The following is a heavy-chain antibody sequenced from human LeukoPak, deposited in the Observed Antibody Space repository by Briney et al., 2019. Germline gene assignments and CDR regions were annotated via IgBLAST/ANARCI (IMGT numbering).Heavy chain of an antibody. Sequence: PGGSLRLSCTASGFTFGDYAMSWFRQAPGKGLEWVGFIRSKAYGGTTEYAASVKGRFTISRDDSKSIAYLQMNSLKTEDTAVYYCTRDRGREVRGVIIAYWGQGTLVTVSS. V-gene: IGHV3-49*03. CDR3: TRDRGREVRGVIIAY. CDR1: GFTFGDYA. D-gene: IGHD3-10*01. CDR2: IRSKAYGGTT. J-gene: IGHJ4*02.